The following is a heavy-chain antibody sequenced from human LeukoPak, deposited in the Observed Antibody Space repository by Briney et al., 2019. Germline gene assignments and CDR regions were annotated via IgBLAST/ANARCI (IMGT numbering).Heavy chain of an antibody. CDR1: GYTFTSYG. CDR3: ARITMVRGVIGYYFDY. V-gene: IGHV1-3*01. J-gene: IGHJ4*02. Sequence: ASVKVSCKASGYTFTSYGMHWVRQAPGQRLEWMGWINAGNGNTKYSQKFQGRVTITRDTSASTAYMELSSLRSEDTAVYYCARITMVRGVIGYYFDYWGQGTLVTVSS. CDR2: INAGNGNT. D-gene: IGHD3-10*01.